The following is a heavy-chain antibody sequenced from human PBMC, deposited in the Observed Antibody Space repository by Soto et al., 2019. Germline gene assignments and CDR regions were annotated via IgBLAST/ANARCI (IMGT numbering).Heavy chain of an antibody. V-gene: IGHV4-59*01. CDR2: IYYTGSN. CDR3: AGYSQWLAPFDY. Sequence: SETLSLTCTVSRASIRSYDWAWIRQPPGKGLEWIGYIYYTGSNKYNPSLKSRATISLDTSNNQFSLKVNSVTTADTAVYYCAGYSQWLAPFDYWGQGTLVTVSS. J-gene: IGHJ4*02. D-gene: IGHD6-19*01. CDR1: RASIRSYD.